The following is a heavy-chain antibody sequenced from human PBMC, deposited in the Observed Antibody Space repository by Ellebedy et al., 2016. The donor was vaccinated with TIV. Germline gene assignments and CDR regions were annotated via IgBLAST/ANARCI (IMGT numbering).Heavy chain of an antibody. CDR1: GFTFSNYA. D-gene: IGHD3-10*01. Sequence: GESLKISCAASGFTFSNYAMSWVRQAPGKGLAWVSAIGGNGGSTYYADSVRGRFTISRDNSKSTVYLQMNSLRGEDTAVYYCAKGVRGSSQYWGQGTLVTVSS. J-gene: IGHJ4*02. CDR3: AKGVRGSSQY. CDR2: IGGNGGST. V-gene: IGHV3-23*01.